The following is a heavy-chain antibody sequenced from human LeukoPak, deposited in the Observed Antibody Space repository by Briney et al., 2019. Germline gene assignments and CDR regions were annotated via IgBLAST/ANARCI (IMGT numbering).Heavy chain of an antibody. CDR1: GYTFTGYY. Sequence: ASVKVSCKASGYTFTGYYMHWVRQAPGQGLEWMGWINPNSGGTNYAQKFQGRVTMTRDTSISTAYMELSRLRSDDTAVYYCARDGGYGDNSKMAFDIWGQGTMVTVSS. CDR3: ARDGGYGDNSKMAFDI. J-gene: IGHJ3*02. CDR2: INPNSGGT. D-gene: IGHD4-23*01. V-gene: IGHV1-2*02.